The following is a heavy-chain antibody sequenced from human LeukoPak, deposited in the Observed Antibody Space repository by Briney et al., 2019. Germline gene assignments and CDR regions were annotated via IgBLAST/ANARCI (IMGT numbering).Heavy chain of an antibody. D-gene: IGHD3-22*01. J-gene: IGHJ3*02. Sequence: SETLSLTCAVYGGSFSGYYWSWIRQPPGKGLGWIGEINHSGSTNYNPSLKSRVTISVDTSKSQFSLKLSSVTAADTAVYYCARGGPSYYYDSSGYFNSGPTNDAFDIWGQGTVVTVSS. CDR3: ARGGPSYYYDSSGYFNSGPTNDAFDI. CDR1: GGSFSGYY. CDR2: INHSGST. V-gene: IGHV4-34*01.